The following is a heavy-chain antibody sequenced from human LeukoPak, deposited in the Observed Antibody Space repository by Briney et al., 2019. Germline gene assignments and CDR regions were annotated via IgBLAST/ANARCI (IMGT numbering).Heavy chain of an antibody. J-gene: IGHJ6*03. Sequence: SETLSLTCTVSGGSTSSYYWSWIRPRPGEGRACIGNIYYSGSTNYNPSLKSRVTISVATSKNQFSLKLSSVTAADTAVYYCTRGSIAYYYMDVWGKGTTVTISS. V-gene: IGHV4-59*01. CDR1: GGSTSSYY. CDR2: IYYSGST. CDR3: TRGSIAYYYMDV. D-gene: IGHD3-22*01.